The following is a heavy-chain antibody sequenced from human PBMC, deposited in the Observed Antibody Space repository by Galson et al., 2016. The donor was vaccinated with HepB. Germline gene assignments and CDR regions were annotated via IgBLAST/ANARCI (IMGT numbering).Heavy chain of an antibody. CDR3: TRIRRVYYFDY. Sequence: SLRLSCAASGFTFSNAWMNWVRQAPGKGLEWVGRIKSKTDGGTTHYAAPVKGRFTISRDDSKNTLYLQMNSLKTEDTAVYDCTRIRRVYYFDYWGQGTLVTVSS. CDR2: IKSKTDGGTT. CDR1: GFTFSNAW. J-gene: IGHJ4*02. V-gene: IGHV3-15*07.